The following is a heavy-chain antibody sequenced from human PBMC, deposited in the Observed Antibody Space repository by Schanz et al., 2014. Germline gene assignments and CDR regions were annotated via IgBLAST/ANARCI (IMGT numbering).Heavy chain of an antibody. J-gene: IGHJ4*02. CDR3: ASPSGYSDYGTYFDF. CDR2: IWNNGVTK. CDR1: GFSLNTYG. V-gene: IGHV3-33*01. Sequence: QAQLMESGGGVVQPGTSLILSCSVSGFSLNTYGIHWFRQPAGKGLEWVAVIWNNGVTKYYADSVRGRFTISRVNSKNTLYLQMNSLRTEDTAVYYCASPSGYSDYGTYFDFWGQGTLVTVSS. D-gene: IGHD5-12*01.